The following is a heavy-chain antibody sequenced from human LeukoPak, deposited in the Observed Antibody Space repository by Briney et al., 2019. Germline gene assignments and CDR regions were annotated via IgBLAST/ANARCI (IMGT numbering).Heavy chain of an antibody. V-gene: IGHV3-48*01. D-gene: IGHD6-19*01. J-gene: IGHJ4*02. CDR2: ISSSSSTI. CDR1: GFTFSSYS. CDR3: AKDLRAVAGTVDY. Sequence: PGGSLRLSCAASGFTFSSYSMNWVRQAPGKGLEWVSYISSSSSTIYYADSVKGRFTISRDNSKNTLYLQMNSLRAEDTAVYYCAKDLRAVAGTVDYWGQGTLVTVSS.